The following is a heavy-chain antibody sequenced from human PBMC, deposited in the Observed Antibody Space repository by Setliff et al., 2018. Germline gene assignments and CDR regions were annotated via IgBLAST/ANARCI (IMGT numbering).Heavy chain of an antibody. D-gene: IGHD6-19*01. J-gene: IGHJ3*02. Sequence: SETLSLTCTVSGGSISSSSYYWGWIRQPPGKGLEWIGSIYYSGSTYHNPSLKSRVTISVDTSKNQFSLKLSSVTAADTAVYYCARDPLGEIAVAGHDAFDIWGQGTMVTVSS. CDR3: ARDPLGEIAVAGHDAFDI. CDR2: IYYSGST. V-gene: IGHV4-39*07. CDR1: GGSISSSSYY.